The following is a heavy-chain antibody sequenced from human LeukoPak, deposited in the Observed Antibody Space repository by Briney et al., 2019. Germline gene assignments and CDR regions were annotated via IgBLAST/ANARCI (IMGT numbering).Heavy chain of an antibody. J-gene: IGHJ3*02. CDR2: IYTSGST. CDR1: GGSISSYY. CDR3: ARVDPYGAVDAFDI. D-gene: IGHD4-17*01. V-gene: IGHV4-4*07. Sequence: SETLSLTCTVSGGSISSYYWSWIRQPPGKGLEWIGRIYTSGSTNYNPSLKSRVSMSVDTSKNQFSLKLSSVTAADTAVYYCARVDPYGAVDAFDIWGHGTMVTVCS.